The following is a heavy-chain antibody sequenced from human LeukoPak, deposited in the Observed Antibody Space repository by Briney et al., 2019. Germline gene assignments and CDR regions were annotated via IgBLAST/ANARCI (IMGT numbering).Heavy chain of an antibody. CDR1: GYTFISYY. Sequence: GASVKVSCKASGYTFISYYMHWVRQAPGQGLEWMGWMNPNSGNTGYAQKFQGRVTITRNTSISTAYMELSSLRSEDTAVYYCARGRFLYYYDSSGYYPLDYWGQGTLVTVSS. J-gene: IGHJ4*02. D-gene: IGHD3-22*01. V-gene: IGHV1-8*03. CDR2: MNPNSGNT. CDR3: ARGRFLYYYDSSGYYPLDY.